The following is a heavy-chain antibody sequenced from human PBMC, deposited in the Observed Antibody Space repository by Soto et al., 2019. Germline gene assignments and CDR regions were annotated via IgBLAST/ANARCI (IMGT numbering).Heavy chain of an antibody. CDR1: GGTFSSYA. Sequence: QVQLVQSGAEVKKPGSSVKVSCKASGGTFSSYAISWVRQAPGQGLEWMGGIIPIFGTANYAQKFQGRVTIPADQSTSTAYMELSSLISEDTAVDYCAIPYDSSGYYSPRSAYYYYGMDVWGQGTTVTVSS. CDR3: AIPYDSSGYYSPRSAYYYYGMDV. D-gene: IGHD3-22*01. J-gene: IGHJ6*02. CDR2: IIPIFGTA. V-gene: IGHV1-69*01.